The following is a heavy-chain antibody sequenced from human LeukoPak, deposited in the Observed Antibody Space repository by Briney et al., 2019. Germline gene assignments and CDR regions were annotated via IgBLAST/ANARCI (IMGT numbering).Heavy chain of an antibody. J-gene: IGHJ4*02. D-gene: IGHD6-13*01. CDR3: AKDSWVGNWNLYSSSWYTLLFDY. Sequence: PGASLRLSCAASGFTFSSYAMSWVRQAPGKGLEWVSAISGSGGSTYYADSVKGRFTISRDNSKNTLYLQMNSLRAEDTAVYYCAKDSWVGNWNLYSSSWYTLLFDYWGQGTLVTVSS. V-gene: IGHV3-23*01. CDR2: ISGSGGST. CDR1: GFTFSSYA.